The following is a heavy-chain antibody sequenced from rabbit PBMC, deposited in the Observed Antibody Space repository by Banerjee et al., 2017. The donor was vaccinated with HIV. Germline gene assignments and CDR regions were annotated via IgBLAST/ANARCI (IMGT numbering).Heavy chain of an antibody. J-gene: IGHJ4*01. V-gene: IGHV1S45*01. CDR2: INSSSGNT. Sequence: QEQLEESGGDLVKPEGSLTLTCTASGFSFSNKCVMCWVRQAPGKGLEWIACINSSSGNTVYASWAKGRFTISKTSSTTVTLQMTSLTAADTATYFCARSVSGIGASELWGPGTLVTVS. D-gene: IGHD1-1*01. CDR3: ARSVSGIGASEL. CDR1: GFSFSNKCV.